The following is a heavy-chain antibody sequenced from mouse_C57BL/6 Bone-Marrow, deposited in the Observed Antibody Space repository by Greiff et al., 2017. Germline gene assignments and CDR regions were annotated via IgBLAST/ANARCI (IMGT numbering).Heavy chain of an antibody. CDR2: IDPETGGT. Sequence: LQESGAELVRPGASVTLSCKASGYTFTDYEMHWVKQTPVHGLEWIGAIDPETGGTAYNQKFKGKAILTADKSSSTAYMELRSLTSEDSAVYYCTRSDSVAWFAYWGQGTLVTVSA. CDR3: TRSDSVAWFAY. V-gene: IGHV1-15*01. D-gene: IGHD2-12*01. CDR1: GYTFTDYE. J-gene: IGHJ3*01.